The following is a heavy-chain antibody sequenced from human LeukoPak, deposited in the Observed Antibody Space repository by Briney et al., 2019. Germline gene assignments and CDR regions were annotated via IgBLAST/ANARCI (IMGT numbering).Heavy chain of an antibody. Sequence: PGGSLRLSCTASGFTFRKYWMQWVRQAPGKGLVWVSHITSDGSSTTYADSVKGRFTTSRDNAKNSLFLQLNSLRAEDTAVYYCARGPYYYGPETYQYFDYWGHGILVTVSS. D-gene: IGHD3-10*01. V-gene: IGHV3-74*03. J-gene: IGHJ4*01. CDR1: GFTFRKYW. CDR2: ITSDGSST. CDR3: ARGPYYYGPETYQYFDY.